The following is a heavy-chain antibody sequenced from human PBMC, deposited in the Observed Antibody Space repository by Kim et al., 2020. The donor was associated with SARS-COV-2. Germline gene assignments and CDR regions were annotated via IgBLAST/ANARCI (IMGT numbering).Heavy chain of an antibody. V-gene: IGHV3-33*01. Sequence: GGSLRLSCAASGFTFSSYGMHWVRQAPGKGLEWVAVIWYDGSNKYYADSVKGRFTISRDNSKNTLYLQMNSLRAEDTAVYYSLRGEGAANYYYYYGMDVWGQGTTVTVSS. CDR2: IWYDGSNK. J-gene: IGHJ6*02. CDR1: GFTFSSYG. D-gene: IGHD1-26*01. CDR3: LRGEGAANYYYYYGMDV.